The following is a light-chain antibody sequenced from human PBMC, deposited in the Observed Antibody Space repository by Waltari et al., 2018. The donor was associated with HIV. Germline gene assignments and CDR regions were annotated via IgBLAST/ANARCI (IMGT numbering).Light chain of an antibody. CDR1: QSVLYSSNNKNY. V-gene: IGKV4-1*01. CDR2: WAS. CDR3: QQYYSAPPT. J-gene: IGKJ2*01. Sequence: DIVMTQSPDSLAVSLGERATINCKYSQSVLYSSNNKNYLAWYHQKPGQPPKLLIYWASTRESWVPDRFSGSGSGADFTLTISSLQAGDVAVYYCQQYYSAPPTFGQGTKLEIK.